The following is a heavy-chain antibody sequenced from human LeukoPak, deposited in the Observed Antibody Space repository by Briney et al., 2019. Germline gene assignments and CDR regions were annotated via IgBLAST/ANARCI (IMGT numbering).Heavy chain of an antibody. V-gene: IGHV3-73*01. D-gene: IGHD2-15*01. Sequence: GGSLRLSCTASGFTFSGSAMHWVRQASGKGLEWVGRIRSKANSYATVYAASVKGRFTISRDDSKNTAYLQMNSLKTEDTAVYYCARRGGLTDAFDIWGQGTMVTVSS. CDR3: ARRGGLTDAFDI. J-gene: IGHJ3*02. CDR2: IRSKANSYAT. CDR1: GFTFSGSA.